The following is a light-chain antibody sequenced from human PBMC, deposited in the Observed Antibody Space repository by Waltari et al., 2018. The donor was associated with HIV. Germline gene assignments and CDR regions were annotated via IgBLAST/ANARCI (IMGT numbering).Light chain of an antibody. J-gene: IGKJ4*01. CDR2: AAA. V-gene: IGKV1D-12*01. CDR3: QQANSFPLT. CDR1: QPISTW. Sequence: IQMTQSPSSVSASVEDRVTITCRASQPISTWLAWYQQKPGKATKLLIYAAATLQSGVPSRFSGSGSGTDFTLTISSLQPEDFATYYCQQANSFPLTFGGGTKVDIK.